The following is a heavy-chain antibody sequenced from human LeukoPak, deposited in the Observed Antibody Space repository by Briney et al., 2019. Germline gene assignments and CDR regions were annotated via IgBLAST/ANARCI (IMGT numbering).Heavy chain of an antibody. D-gene: IGHD2-2*01. CDR3: ARLNCSSTSCYYYYYYYMDV. J-gene: IGHJ6*03. V-gene: IGHV4-4*09. CDR1: GGSISSYY. CDR2: IYTSGST. Sequence: SETLSLTCTVSGGSISSYYWSWIRQPPGKGLEWIGYIYTSGSTNYNPSLKSRVTISVDTSKNQFSLKLISVTAADTAVYYCARLNCSSTSCYYYYYYYMDVWGKGTTVTVSS.